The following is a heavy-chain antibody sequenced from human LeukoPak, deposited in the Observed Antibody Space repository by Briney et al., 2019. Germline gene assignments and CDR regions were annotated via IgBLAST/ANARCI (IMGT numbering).Heavy chain of an antibody. CDR3: AGSPSKMDTAPVGTYIPTD. D-gene: IGHD5-18*01. J-gene: IGHJ4*02. CDR2: IIPIFGTA. CDR1: GGTFSSYA. Sequence: GASVNVSFKASGGTFSSYAISWVRQAPGQGLEWMGGIIPIFGTANYAQKFQGRVTITADESTSTAYMELSSLRSEDTAVYYCAGSPSKMDTAPVGTYIPTDWGQGTLVTVSS. V-gene: IGHV1-69*13.